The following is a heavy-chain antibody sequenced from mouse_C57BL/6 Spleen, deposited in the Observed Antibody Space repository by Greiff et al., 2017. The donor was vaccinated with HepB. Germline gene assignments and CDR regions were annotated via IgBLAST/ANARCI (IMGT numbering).Heavy chain of an antibody. V-gene: IGHV1-50*01. CDR2: IDPSDSYT. CDR1: GYTFTSYW. J-gene: IGHJ2*01. D-gene: IGHD1-1*01. Sequence: VQLQQPGAELVKPGASVKLSCKASGYTFTSYWMQWVKQRPGQGLEWIGEIDPSDSYTNYNQKFKGKATLTVDTSSSTAYMQLSSLTSEDSAVYYCARGGSSRYYFDYWGQGTTLTVSS. CDR3: ARGGSSRYYFDY.